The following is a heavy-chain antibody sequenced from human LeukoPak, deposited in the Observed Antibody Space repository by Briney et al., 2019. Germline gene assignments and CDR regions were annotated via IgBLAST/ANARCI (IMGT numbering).Heavy chain of an antibody. Sequence: GGSLRLSCAASGFTFSDYWMHWVRQAPGKGLVWVSRINNDGSSTSYSDSVKGRFTISRDNAESTLYLQMNSLTAEDTAVYYCAREPAYCGGDCLFDYWGQGTLVTVSS. J-gene: IGHJ4*02. CDR1: GFTFSDYW. D-gene: IGHD2-21*01. CDR3: AREPAYCGGDCLFDY. CDR2: INNDGSST. V-gene: IGHV3-74*01.